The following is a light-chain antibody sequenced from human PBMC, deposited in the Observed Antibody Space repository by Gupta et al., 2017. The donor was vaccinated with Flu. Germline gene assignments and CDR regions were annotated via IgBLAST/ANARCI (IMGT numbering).Light chain of an antibody. J-gene: IGKJ1*01. Sequence: DIQMTQSPSSLSASVGDRVTITCRASQSISTYLHWYQQKPGKAPKLLIFAASNLQSGVPPRFSGRGGGTSFTLTITSLQPEDFATYFCQQRHSFPWTFGQGTRVEIK. V-gene: IGKV1-39*01. CDR3: QQRHSFPWT. CDR2: AAS. CDR1: QSISTY.